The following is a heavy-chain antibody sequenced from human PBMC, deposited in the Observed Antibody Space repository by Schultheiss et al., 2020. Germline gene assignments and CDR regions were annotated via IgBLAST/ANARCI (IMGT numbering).Heavy chain of an antibody. CDR2: ITGSGGST. D-gene: IGHD3-22*01. V-gene: IGHV3-23*01. CDR3: VKDWVSGYFP. J-gene: IGHJ5*02. CDR1: GFTFSSYA. Sequence: GASLKISCAASGFTFSSYAMRWVRQAPGKGLEWVSAITGSGGSTYYADSVKGRFTISRDNSKNMLYLQMNSLRAEDTAVYYCVKDWVSGYFPWGQGTLVTVSS.